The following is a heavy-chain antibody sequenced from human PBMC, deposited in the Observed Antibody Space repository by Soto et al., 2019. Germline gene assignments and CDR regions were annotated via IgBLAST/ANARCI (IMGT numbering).Heavy chain of an antibody. D-gene: IGHD6-13*01. CDR1: GGTFSSYA. Sequence: QVQLVQSGAEVKKPGSSVKVSCKASGGTFSSYAISWVRQAPGQGLEWMGGIIPIFGTANYAQKFQGRVTITADESTSTAYMELSSLRSEETAVYYCARGVLLAAAGTLVVAWFDPWGQGTLVTVSS. CDR2: IIPIFGTA. J-gene: IGHJ5*02. V-gene: IGHV1-69*01. CDR3: ARGVLLAAAGTLVVAWFDP.